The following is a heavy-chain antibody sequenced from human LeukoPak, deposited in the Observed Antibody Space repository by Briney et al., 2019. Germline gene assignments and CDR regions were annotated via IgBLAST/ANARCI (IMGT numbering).Heavy chain of an antibody. V-gene: IGHV3-23*01. CDR1: GFTFSSYA. D-gene: IGHD3-10*01. Sequence: PGGSLRLSCAASGFTFSSYAMSWVRQAPGKGLEWVSAISGSGGTTYYADSVKGRFTISRDNSKNTLYLQMNSLRAEDTAVYYCAKHYFRSGTSHFDCWGQGTLVTVSS. J-gene: IGHJ4*02. CDR3: AKHYFRSGTSHFDC. CDR2: ISGSGGTT.